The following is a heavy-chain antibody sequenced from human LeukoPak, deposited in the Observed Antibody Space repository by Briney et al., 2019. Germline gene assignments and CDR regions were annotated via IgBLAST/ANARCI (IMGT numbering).Heavy chain of an antibody. D-gene: IGHD3-9*01. J-gene: IGHJ4*02. V-gene: IGHV4-34*01. CDR1: GGSFSGYY. CDR2: INHSGST. Sequence: PSETLSLTCAVYGGSFSGYYWSWIRQPPGKGLEWIGEINHSGSTNYNPSLKSRVTISVDTSKNQFSLKLSSVTAADTAVYYCARERYDILTGYHPFDYWGQGTLVTVSS. CDR3: ARERYDILTGYHPFDY.